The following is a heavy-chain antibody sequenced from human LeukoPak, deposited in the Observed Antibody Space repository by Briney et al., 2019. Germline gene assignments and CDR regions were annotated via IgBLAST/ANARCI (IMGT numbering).Heavy chain of an antibody. V-gene: IGHV4-59*01. J-gene: IGHJ6*03. CDR1: GGSISSYH. CDR3: ARLVYDYVWGSYPYYYYYMDV. Sequence: SETLSLTCTVSGGSISSYHWSWLRQPPGKGLEGIGYIYYSGSTNYNPSLKSRDTISVDTSKNQFSLKLSSVTAADTAVYYCARLVYDYVWGSYPYYYYYMDVWGKGTTVTVSS. D-gene: IGHD3-16*02. CDR2: IYYSGST.